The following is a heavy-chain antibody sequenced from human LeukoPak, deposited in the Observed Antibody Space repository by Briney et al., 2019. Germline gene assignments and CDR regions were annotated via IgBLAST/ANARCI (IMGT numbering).Heavy chain of an antibody. CDR1: GGSITNYY. J-gene: IGHJ5*02. CDR3: ARDYGGNAGGPPTRPRYNWFDP. Sequence: SETLSLTCTVSGGSITNYYWAWIRQPPGKGLEWIGNIYYTGGTKYNPSLRSRVTISVDPSKNQFSLKLSSVTAADTAVYYCARDYGGNAGGPPTRPRYNWFDPWGQGTLVTVSS. D-gene: IGHD4-23*01. CDR2: IYYTGGT. V-gene: IGHV4-59*01.